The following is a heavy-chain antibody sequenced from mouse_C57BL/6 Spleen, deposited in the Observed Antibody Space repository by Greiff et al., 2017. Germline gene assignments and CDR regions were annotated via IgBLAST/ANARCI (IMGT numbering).Heavy chain of an antibody. J-gene: IGHJ4*01. Sequence: VQLKQSGAELVRPGASVKLSCTASGFNIKDDYMHWVKQRPEQGLEWIGWIDPENGDTEYASKFQGKATITADTSSNTAYLQLSSLTSEDTAVYYCTTWLLSSMDYWGQGTSVTVSS. D-gene: IGHD2-3*01. CDR1: GFNIKDDY. CDR2: IDPENGDT. V-gene: IGHV14-4*01. CDR3: TTWLLSSMDY.